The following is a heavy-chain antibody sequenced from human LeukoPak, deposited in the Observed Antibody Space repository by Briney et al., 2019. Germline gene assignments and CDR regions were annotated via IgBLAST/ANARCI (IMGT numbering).Heavy chain of an antibody. D-gene: IGHD1-20*01. CDR2: ISWNSGSI. CDR3: AKDSHNWNDGPMTPEYYFDY. V-gene: IGHV3-9*01. Sequence: PGRSLRLSCAASGFTFDDYAMHWVRQAPGKGLEWVSGISWNSGSIGYADSVKGRFTISRDNAKNSLYLQMNSLRAEDTALYYCAKDSHNWNDGPMTPEYYFDYWGQGTLVTVSS. CDR1: GFTFDDYA. J-gene: IGHJ4*02.